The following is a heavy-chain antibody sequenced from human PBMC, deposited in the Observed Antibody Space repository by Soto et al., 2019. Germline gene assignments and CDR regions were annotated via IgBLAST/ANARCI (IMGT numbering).Heavy chain of an antibody. CDR1: GYTFTGYY. D-gene: IGHD3-3*01. Sequence: ASVKVSCKASGYTFTGYYMHWVRQASGQGLEWMGWINPNSGGTNYAQKFQGRVTMTRDTSISTAYMELSRLRSDDTAVYYCARSALYFDFWSGYYTTPRDYFGYWGQGTLVTVSS. CDR2: INPNSGGT. J-gene: IGHJ4*02. V-gene: IGHV1-2*02. CDR3: ARSALYFDFWSGYYTTPRDYFGY.